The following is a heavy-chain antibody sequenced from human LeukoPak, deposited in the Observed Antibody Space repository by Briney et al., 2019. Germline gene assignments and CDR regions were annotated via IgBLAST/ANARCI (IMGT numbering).Heavy chain of an antibody. CDR1: GYSFTSYW. CDR2: IYPGDSDT. CDR3: ARPTRYYYGSGSYYLTDY. J-gene: IGHJ4*02. V-gene: IGHV5-51*01. D-gene: IGHD3-10*01. Sequence: GESLKISCKGSGYSFTSYWIGWVRQMPGKGLEWMGIIYPGDSDTRYSPSFQGHVTISADKSISTAYLQWSSLKASDTAMYYCARPTRYYYGSGSYYLTDYWGQGTLVTVSS.